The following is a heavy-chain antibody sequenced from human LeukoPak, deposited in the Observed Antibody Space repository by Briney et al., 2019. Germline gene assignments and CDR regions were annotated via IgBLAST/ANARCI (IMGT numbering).Heavy chain of an antibody. CDR1: GFTFSSHG. J-gene: IGHJ6*03. D-gene: IGHD2-15*01. CDR2: IRHDESNK. V-gene: IGHV3-30*02. CDR3: AKQMVERQQDYYMDV. Sequence: GGSLRLACVASGFTFSSHGMHWVRQAPGKGLEWVAFIRHDESNKFYADSVKGRFTISRDNSKNTLYLQMSSLRAEDTALYYCAKQMVERQQDYYMDVWGKGTSVTVSS.